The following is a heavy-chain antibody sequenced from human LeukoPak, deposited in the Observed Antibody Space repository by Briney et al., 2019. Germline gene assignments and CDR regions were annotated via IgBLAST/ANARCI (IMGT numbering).Heavy chain of an antibody. Sequence: PGGSLRLSCAASGFTVSSNYMSWVRQAPGKGLEWVSVIYSGGSTYYADSVKGRFTISRDNSKNTLYLQMNSLRAEDTAVYYCARDYDGEIGCYYMDVWGKGTTVTISS. CDR3: ARDYDGEIGCYYMDV. D-gene: IGHD3-16*01. V-gene: IGHV3-66*01. CDR2: IYSGGST. J-gene: IGHJ6*03. CDR1: GFTVSSNY.